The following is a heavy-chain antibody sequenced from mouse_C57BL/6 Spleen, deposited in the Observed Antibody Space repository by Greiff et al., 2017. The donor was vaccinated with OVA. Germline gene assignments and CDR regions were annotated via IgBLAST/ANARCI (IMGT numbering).Heavy chain of an antibody. Sequence: VQLQQPGAELVKPGASVKLSCKASGYTFTSYWMQWVNQRPGQGLEWIGEIDPSDSYTNSNQKFKGKATLTVDTSSSTAYMQLSSLTSEDSAVYYCERDKGFAYWGKATLVTVSA. CDR1: GYTFTSYW. J-gene: IGHJ3*01. V-gene: IGHV1-50*01. CDR2: IDPSDSYT. CDR3: ERDKGFAY.